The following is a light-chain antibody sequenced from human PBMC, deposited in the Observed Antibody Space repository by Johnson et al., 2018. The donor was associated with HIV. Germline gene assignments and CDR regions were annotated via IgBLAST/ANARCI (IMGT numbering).Light chain of an antibody. J-gene: IGLJ1*01. Sequence: QSVLTQPPSVSAAPGQKVTISCYGSSSNIGNNYVSWYQQLPGTAPKLLIYDNNKRPSGIPDRFSGSKSGTSATLGITGLQTGDEADYYCGTWDSSLSAAGVFGTGTKVTVL. V-gene: IGLV1-51*01. CDR3: GTWDSSLSAAGV. CDR2: DNN. CDR1: SSNIGNNY.